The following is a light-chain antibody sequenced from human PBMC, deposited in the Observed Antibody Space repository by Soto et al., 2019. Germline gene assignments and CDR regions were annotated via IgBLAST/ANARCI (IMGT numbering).Light chain of an antibody. CDR3: QVWDRTSDRVL. J-gene: IGLJ3*02. Sequence: SYELTQPPSVSVAPGQTARITRGGNNIESYSVHWYQQKPGQAPVLVVHDDTDRPSGIPQRFSGSNSGNTATLTISRVEAGDEADFYCQVWDRTSDRVLFGGGTKLTVL. CDR2: DDT. V-gene: IGLV3-21*02. CDR1: NIESYS.